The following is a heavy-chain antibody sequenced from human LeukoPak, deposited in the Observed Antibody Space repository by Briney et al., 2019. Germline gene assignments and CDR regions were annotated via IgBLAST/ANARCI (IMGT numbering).Heavy chain of an antibody. D-gene: IGHD3-22*01. CDR2: ISGSGGST. CDR1: RFTFSSYA. J-gene: IGHJ3*02. V-gene: IGHV3-23*01. Sequence: GGSLRLSCAASRFTFSSYAMSWVRQAPGKGLERVSEISGSGGSTYYADSVKGPFTISRDNSKNTLYLQMISLRAEDTAVYYCAKVRVTMIVVVNAFDIWGQGTMVTVSS. CDR3: AKVRVTMIVVVNAFDI.